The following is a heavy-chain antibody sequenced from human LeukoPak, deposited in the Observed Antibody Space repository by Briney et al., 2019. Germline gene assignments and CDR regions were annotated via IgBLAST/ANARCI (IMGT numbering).Heavy chain of an antibody. V-gene: IGHV1-69*13. CDR1: GGTFSSYA. CDR3: ARGERGYSYGYDYYYYYMDV. D-gene: IGHD5-18*01. Sequence: GASVKVSCKASGGTFSSYAISWVRQAPGQGLEWMGGIIPIFGTANYAQKFQGRVTITADESTSTAYMELSSLRSEDTAVYYCARGERGYSYGYDYYYYYMDVWGKGTTVTISS. CDR2: IIPIFGTA. J-gene: IGHJ6*03.